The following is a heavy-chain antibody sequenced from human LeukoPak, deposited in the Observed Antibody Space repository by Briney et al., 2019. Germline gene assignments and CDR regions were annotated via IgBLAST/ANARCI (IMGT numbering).Heavy chain of an antibody. CDR3: ARDSLLRGSGWDYWYFDL. CDR1: GGSVSNGSYY. CDR2: MHYSGST. Sequence: SETLSLTCTVSGGSVSNGSYYWSWIRQPPGKGLEWIGNMHYSGSTNYNPSLKSRVTISVDTSMNQFSLLLTSATAADTAVYYCARDSLLRGSGWDYWYFDLWGHGTLVTVSS. D-gene: IGHD6-25*01. V-gene: IGHV4-61*01. J-gene: IGHJ2*01.